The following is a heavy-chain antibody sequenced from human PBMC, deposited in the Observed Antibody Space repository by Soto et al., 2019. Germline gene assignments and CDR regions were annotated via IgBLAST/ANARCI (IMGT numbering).Heavy chain of an antibody. J-gene: IGHJ4*02. Sequence: TVSGGSIYRSGYYWGWIRQPPGRGLEWIGNIDYNGVTYSNPSLKSRVTISRDTSKNQFSLKLTSVTAADTALYYCGKVLVGATGHTDSDSWGPGTLVTVSS. CDR2: IDYNGVT. CDR1: GGSIYRSGYY. D-gene: IGHD2-15*01. CDR3: GKVLVGATGHTDSDS. V-gene: IGHV4-39*01.